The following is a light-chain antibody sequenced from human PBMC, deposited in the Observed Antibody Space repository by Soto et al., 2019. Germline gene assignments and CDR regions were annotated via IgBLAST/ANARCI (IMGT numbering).Light chain of an antibody. CDR1: QGIRSD. Sequence: DIQMTQSPSSLSASVGDRVTITCRASQGIRSDLGWFQQKPGEAPKRLIYAASSLQSRVPSRFSGSGSGTEFTLTISSLQPEDFATYYCLQYNSYPWTFGQGTKVEIK. J-gene: IGKJ1*01. CDR3: LQYNSYPWT. CDR2: AAS. V-gene: IGKV1-17*01.